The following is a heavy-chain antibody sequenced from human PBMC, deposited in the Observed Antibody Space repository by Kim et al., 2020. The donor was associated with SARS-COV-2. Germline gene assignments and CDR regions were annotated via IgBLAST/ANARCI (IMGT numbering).Heavy chain of an antibody. CDR1: GFTFSSYA. D-gene: IGHD6-13*01. CDR3: ARKVSSWYDYYYYYGMDV. J-gene: IGHJ6*02. V-gene: IGHV3-30*04. CDR2: ISYDGSNK. Sequence: GGSLRLSCAASGFTFSSYAMHWVRQAPGKGLEWVAVISYDGSNKYYADSVKGRFTISRDNSKNTLYLQMNSLRAEDTAVYYCARKVSSWYDYYYYYGMDVLGQGTTVTVSS.